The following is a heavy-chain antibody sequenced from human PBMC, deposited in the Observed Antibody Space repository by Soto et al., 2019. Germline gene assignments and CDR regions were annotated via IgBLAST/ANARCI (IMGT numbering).Heavy chain of an antibody. Sequence: SETLSLTCAVYGGSFSGYYWSWIRQPPGKGLEWIGEINHSGSTNYNPSLKSRVTISVDTSKNQFSLNLSSVTAADTAIYYCARRAGYYDFWSGSPDDYWGQRTLVTVS. CDR2: INHSGST. J-gene: IGHJ4*02. CDR3: ARRAGYYDFWSGSPDDY. V-gene: IGHV4-34*01. CDR1: GGSFSGYY. D-gene: IGHD3-3*01.